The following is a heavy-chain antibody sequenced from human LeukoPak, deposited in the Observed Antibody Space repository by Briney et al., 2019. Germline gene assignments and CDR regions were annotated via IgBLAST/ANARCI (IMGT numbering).Heavy chain of an antibody. CDR2: ISNGGSHT. V-gene: IGHV3-30*04. Sequence: GRSLRLSCAASGFTFNTYAMHWVRQAPGKGLEWVAVISNGGSHTYSSDSVKGRFTVSRDNSKNTLYLQMNSLRGEDAAIYYCARADITSSAYCYYMDVWGKGTTVTVSS. J-gene: IGHJ6*03. CDR1: GFTFNTYA. CDR3: ARADITSSAYCYYMDV. D-gene: IGHD6-6*01.